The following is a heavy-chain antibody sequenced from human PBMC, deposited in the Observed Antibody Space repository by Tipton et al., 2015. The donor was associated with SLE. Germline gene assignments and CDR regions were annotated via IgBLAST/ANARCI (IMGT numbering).Heavy chain of an antibody. CDR1: GFTFSDYY. J-gene: IGHJ3*02. V-gene: IGHV3-11*06. D-gene: IGHD4-11*01. CDR2: ISSSSSYT. Sequence: GSLRLSCAASGFTFSDYYMSWIRQAPGKGLEWVSYISSSSSYTNYADSVKGRFTISRDNAKNSLYLQMNSLRAEDTAVYYCAAEDTTPGAFDIWGQGTMVTVSS. CDR3: AAEDTTPGAFDI.